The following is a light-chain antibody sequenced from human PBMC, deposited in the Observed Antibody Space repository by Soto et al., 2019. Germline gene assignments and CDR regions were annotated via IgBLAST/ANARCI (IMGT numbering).Light chain of an antibody. CDR3: HQYGSSLGT. V-gene: IGKV3-20*01. Sequence: PGEGATLSCRASQSVTGTNLAWYQQRAGQAPRLLIYDAVRRATGIPDRFSGSGSGTDFTLTISSLEPEDFAVYYCHQYGSSLGTFGQGTKVDI. CDR1: QSVTGTN. J-gene: IGKJ2*01. CDR2: DAV.